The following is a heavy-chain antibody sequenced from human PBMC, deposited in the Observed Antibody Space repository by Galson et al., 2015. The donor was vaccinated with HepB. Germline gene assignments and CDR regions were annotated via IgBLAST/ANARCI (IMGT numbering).Heavy chain of an antibody. D-gene: IGHD3-10*01. CDR3: ARGFVWFGEFSAFDI. V-gene: IGHV7-4-1*02. Sequence: SVKVSCKASGYTFTSYAMNWVRQAPGQGLEWMGWINTNTGNPTYAQGFTGRFVFSLDTSVSTAYLQISSLKAVDTAVYYCARGFVWFGEFSAFDIWGQGTMVTVSS. J-gene: IGHJ3*02. CDR1: GYTFTSYA. CDR2: INTNTGNP.